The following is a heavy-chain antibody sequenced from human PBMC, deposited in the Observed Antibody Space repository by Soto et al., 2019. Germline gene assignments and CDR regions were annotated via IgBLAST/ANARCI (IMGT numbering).Heavy chain of an antibody. CDR2: IYYSGST. V-gene: IGHV4-39*01. Sequence: SETLSLTCTVSGGSISSSSYYWGWIRQPPGKGLEWIGSIYYSGSTYYNPSLKSRVTISVDTSKNQFSLKLSSVTAADTAVYYCARRVVVVPAASYMDVWGKGTTVTVSS. J-gene: IGHJ6*03. CDR1: GGSISSSSYY. CDR3: ARRVVVVPAASYMDV. D-gene: IGHD2-2*01.